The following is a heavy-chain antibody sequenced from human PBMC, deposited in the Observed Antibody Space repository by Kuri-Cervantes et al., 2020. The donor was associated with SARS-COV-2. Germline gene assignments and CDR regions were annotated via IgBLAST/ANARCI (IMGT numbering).Heavy chain of an antibody. CDR1: GFTFSNSW. V-gene: IGHV3-7*03. D-gene: IGHD6-19*01. J-gene: IGHJ5*02. CDR2: IEYDGSEK. Sequence: GGSLRLSCAASGFTFSNSWMSWVRQAPGKGLEWVANIEYDGSEKYHVDSVKGRFIISRDNAKNSVYLQMNSLRDADTAVYYCTRGGYTSALSRQNWFDPWGQGTLVTVSS. CDR3: TRGGYTSALSRQNWFDP.